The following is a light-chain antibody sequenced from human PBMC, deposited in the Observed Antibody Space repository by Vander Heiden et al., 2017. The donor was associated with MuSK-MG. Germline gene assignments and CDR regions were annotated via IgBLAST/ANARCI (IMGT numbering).Light chain of an antibody. V-gene: IGLV2-14*01. CDR2: EVS. Sequence: QSALTQPASVSGSPGQSITISCTGTSSDVGGYNYVSWYQHHPDKAPKLLIYEVSNRPSGVSNRFSGFKSDNTASLTISGLQDEDEADYYCSSYTSSYSYVFGTGTQVTVL. J-gene: IGLJ1*01. CDR1: SSDVGGYNY. CDR3: SSYTSSYSYV.